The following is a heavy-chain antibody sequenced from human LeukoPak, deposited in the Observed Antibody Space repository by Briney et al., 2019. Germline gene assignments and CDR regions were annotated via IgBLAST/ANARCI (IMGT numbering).Heavy chain of an antibody. CDR1: GYTFTSYG. Sequence: ASVKVSCKASGYTFTSYGISWVRQAPGQGLEWMGWISAYNGNTNHAQKLQGRVTMTTDTSTSTAYMELRSLRSDDTAVYYCARYCSGGSCAPSFDYWGQGTLVTVSS. J-gene: IGHJ4*02. D-gene: IGHD2-15*01. CDR3: ARYCSGGSCAPSFDY. V-gene: IGHV1-18*01. CDR2: ISAYNGNT.